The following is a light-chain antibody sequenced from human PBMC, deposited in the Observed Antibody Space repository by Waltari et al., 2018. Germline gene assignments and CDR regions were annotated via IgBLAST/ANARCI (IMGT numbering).Light chain of an antibody. V-gene: IGLV1-44*01. CDR1: SSNIGSKT. CDR3: SSWDDSVIGPV. Sequence: QSVLTQPPSASGTPGQRVTISCSGSSSNIGSKTVNWYQQLPGTAPKLLIFSNNQRPSGVPDRFSGSKSGTSASLAISWLLSEDEADYYCSSWDDSVIGPVFGGGAKLTVL. CDR2: SNN. J-gene: IGLJ2*01.